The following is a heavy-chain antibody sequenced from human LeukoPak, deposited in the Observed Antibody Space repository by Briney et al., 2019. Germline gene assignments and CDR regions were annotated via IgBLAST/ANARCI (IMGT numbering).Heavy chain of an antibody. D-gene: IGHD4-17*01. J-gene: IGHJ4*02. V-gene: IGHV3-11*01. CDR2: ISSSADTT. CDR1: DFTSSDSY. CDR3: ARNGLRHDYSDLDY. Sequence: PGGPRSLPCPAPDFTSSDSYLIWFRKAPGKGLEGFPHISSSADTTYYADSVKGRFTISRDNTKNSLFLQMNSLRVEDTAVYFCARNGLRHDYSDLDYWGQGTLVTVSS.